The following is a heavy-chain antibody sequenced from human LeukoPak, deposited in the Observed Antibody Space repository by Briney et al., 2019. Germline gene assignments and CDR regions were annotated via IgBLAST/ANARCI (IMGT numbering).Heavy chain of an antibody. D-gene: IGHD2-2*01. Sequence: PGGSLRLSCAASGFTFTTYGMSWVRQAPGKGLEWVSSISSSGGSTYYADSVKGRFTISRDNSKSTLFLQMNSLRGEDTAFYYCAKRKTSPPRYFDLWGRGTLVTVSS. CDR1: GFTFTTYG. CDR2: ISSSGGST. V-gene: IGHV3-23*01. J-gene: IGHJ2*01. CDR3: AKRKTSPPRYFDL.